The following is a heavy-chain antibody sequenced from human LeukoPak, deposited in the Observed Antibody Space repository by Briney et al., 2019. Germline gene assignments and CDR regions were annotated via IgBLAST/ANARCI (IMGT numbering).Heavy chain of an antibody. V-gene: IGHV1-2*02. CDR2: INPNSGGT. CDR3: ARVSSIAVAGREAFDI. Sequence: GASVKVSCKASGYTFTGYFMHWVRQAPGQGLEWMGWINPNSGGTNYAQKFQGRVTMTRDTSISTAYMELSRLRSDDTAVYYCARVSSIAVAGREAFDIWGQGTMVTLSS. CDR1: GYTFTGYF. D-gene: IGHD6-19*01. J-gene: IGHJ3*02.